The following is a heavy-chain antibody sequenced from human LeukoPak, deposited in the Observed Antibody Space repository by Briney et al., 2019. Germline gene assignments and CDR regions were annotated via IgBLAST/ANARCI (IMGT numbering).Heavy chain of an antibody. V-gene: IGHV4-4*07. CDR1: AGSISNYY. J-gene: IGHJ5*02. D-gene: IGHD1-26*01. CDR3: ARGLVGTTGVHNWFDP. Sequence: PSETLSLTCTVSAGSISNYYWSWIRQPAGKGLEWIGRIHSSGSTNYNPSLKSRVTISVDKSKNQFSLKLSSVTAADTAMYYCARGLVGTTGVHNWFDPWGQGTLVTVSS. CDR2: IHSSGST.